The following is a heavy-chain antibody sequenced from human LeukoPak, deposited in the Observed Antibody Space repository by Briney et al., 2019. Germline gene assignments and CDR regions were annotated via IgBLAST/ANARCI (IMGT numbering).Heavy chain of an antibody. Sequence: PGGSLRLSCTASGFPFIEYSMNWVRQVPGKGLEWISYIGIDSGNTKYADSVRGRFTISADKAKNSLCLQMNSLRVEDTAVYYCARDHNYAFDNWGQGTLVFVAS. CDR2: IGIDSGNT. CDR1: GFPFIEYS. D-gene: IGHD1-1*01. J-gene: IGHJ4*02. CDR3: ARDHNYAFDN. V-gene: IGHV3-48*01.